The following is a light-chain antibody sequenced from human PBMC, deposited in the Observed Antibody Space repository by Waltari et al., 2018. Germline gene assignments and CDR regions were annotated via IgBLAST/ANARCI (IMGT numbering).Light chain of an antibody. CDR3: QQYSGRPRT. Sequence: DIQMTQSPSTLSAPVGDRVTITCRASQSISSFLAWYQQKPGQAPKLLIYKSSTLRDGAPSRFSGSGSGTEFTLTISSLQPDDFATYHCQQYSGRPRTFGQGTKVEIK. V-gene: IGKV1-5*03. J-gene: IGKJ2*01. CDR1: QSISSF. CDR2: KSS.